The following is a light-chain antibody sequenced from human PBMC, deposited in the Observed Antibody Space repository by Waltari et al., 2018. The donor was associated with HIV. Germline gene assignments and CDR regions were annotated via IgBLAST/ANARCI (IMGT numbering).Light chain of an antibody. CDR1: QSLVHSDGNTY. J-gene: IGKJ1*01. Sequence: DIVLTQTPLSSPVTLGQPASIPWTSSQSLVHSDGNTYLAWLQQRPGQSPRLLISQISKRFSGVPDRFSGSGAGTDFTLTISRVEAEDVGVYYCMQATHFPRTFGQGTKVEIQ. CDR3: MQATHFPRT. V-gene: IGKV2-24*01. CDR2: QIS.